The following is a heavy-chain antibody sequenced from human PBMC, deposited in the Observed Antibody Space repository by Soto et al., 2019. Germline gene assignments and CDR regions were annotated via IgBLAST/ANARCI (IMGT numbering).Heavy chain of an antibody. J-gene: IGHJ4*02. CDR1: DDSINRDKYY. CDR3: ASLEGLATISYYFDF. CDR2: IYYRGNA. D-gene: IGHD3-9*01. Sequence: QLQLQESGPGLVKPSETLSLTCSVSDDSINRDKYYWGWIRQPPGKGLEWIGSIYYRGNAYYNPSLQPRVTISLDKSTSQFSLKLNSVTAADSAVYFCASLEGLATISYYFDFWGPGALVTVSS. V-gene: IGHV4-39*01.